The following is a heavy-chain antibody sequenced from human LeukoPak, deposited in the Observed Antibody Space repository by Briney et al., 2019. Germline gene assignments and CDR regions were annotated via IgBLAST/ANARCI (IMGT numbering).Heavy chain of an antibody. V-gene: IGHV4-59*12. J-gene: IGHJ5*02. CDR2: ISYSGSP. CDR3: ATDHLAVAGYNWFDP. D-gene: IGHD6-13*01. Sequence: SETLSLTCTVSGGSISSYYWSWIRQPPGKGLEWIGYISYSGSPYYNPSLQTRVTISSDMSKNQFSLNLASVTAADTAVYYCATDHLAVAGYNWFDPWGQGILVTVSS. CDR1: GGSISSYY.